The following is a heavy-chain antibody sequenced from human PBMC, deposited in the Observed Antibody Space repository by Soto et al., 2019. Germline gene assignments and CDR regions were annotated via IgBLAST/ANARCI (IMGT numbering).Heavy chain of an antibody. J-gene: IGHJ4*02. D-gene: IGHD3-10*01. V-gene: IGHV4-59*01. CDR2: ISYLGST. CDR1: GGSMSEYF. Sequence: ASETLSLTCSVSGGSMSEYFWSWIRQSPGKGLEWIGYISYLGSTDYNPSLKSRVTISVDTSKRQFSLRLTSVTAADTAVYYCARDGYDGSGSPYPAYWGPGTQVTVSS. CDR3: ARDGYDGSGSPYPAY.